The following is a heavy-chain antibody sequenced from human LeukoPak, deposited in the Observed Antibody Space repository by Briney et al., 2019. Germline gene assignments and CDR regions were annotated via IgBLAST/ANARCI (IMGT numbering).Heavy chain of an antibody. J-gene: IGHJ4*02. CDR1: GFTFSSDA. V-gene: IGHV3-23*01. Sequence: GGSLRLSCAASGFTFSSDAMNWVRQAPGRGLEWVSTIIGSGVSTFYADSVKGRFTISRDNSKNTLYLQVNSLRAEDTAVYYCAKDLDLVGATVGYWGQGTLVTVSS. CDR3: AKDLDLVGATVGY. CDR2: IIGSGVST. D-gene: IGHD1-26*01.